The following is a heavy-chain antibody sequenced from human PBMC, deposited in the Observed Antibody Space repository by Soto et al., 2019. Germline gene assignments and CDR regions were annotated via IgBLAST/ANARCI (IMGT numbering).Heavy chain of an antibody. CDR2: TYYRSKWYY. Sequence: SQTLSLTCVISRDGVASNSAAWNWIRQSPSRGLEWLGRTYYRSKWYYGYAVSVKSRITINPDTSKNQCSLQLNSVTPEDAAVYYCPRMHSSSPAHMDVWCQTTKLTVSS. J-gene: IGHJ6*02. CDR1: RDGVASNSAA. V-gene: IGHV6-1*01. D-gene: IGHD6-6*01. CDR3: PRMHSSSPAHMDV.